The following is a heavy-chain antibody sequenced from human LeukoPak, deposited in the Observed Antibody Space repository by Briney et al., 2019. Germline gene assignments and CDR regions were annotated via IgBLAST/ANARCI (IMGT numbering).Heavy chain of an antibody. V-gene: IGHV4-39*07. J-gene: IGHJ5*02. Sequence: SETLSLTCTVSGGSISSSSYYWGWIRQPPGKGLEWIGSIYYSGSTYYNPSLKSRVTISVDTSKNQFSLKLSSVTAADTAVYYCGRERIAARGFDPWGQGTLVTVSS. CDR2: IYYSGST. CDR3: GRERIAARGFDP. CDR1: GGSISSSSYY. D-gene: IGHD6-6*01.